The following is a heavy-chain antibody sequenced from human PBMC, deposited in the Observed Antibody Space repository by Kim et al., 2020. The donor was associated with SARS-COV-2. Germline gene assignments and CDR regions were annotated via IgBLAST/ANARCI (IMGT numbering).Heavy chain of an antibody. J-gene: IGHJ4*02. CDR1: GFTFSGSA. CDR2: IRSKANSYAT. CDR3: VASGSYYSSFDY. Sequence: GGSLRLSCAASGFTFSGSAMHWVRQASGKGLEWVGRIRSKANSYATAYAASVKGRFTISRDDSKNTAYLQMNSLKTEDTAVYYCVASGSYYSSFDYWGQGTLVTVSS. D-gene: IGHD1-26*01. V-gene: IGHV3-73*01.